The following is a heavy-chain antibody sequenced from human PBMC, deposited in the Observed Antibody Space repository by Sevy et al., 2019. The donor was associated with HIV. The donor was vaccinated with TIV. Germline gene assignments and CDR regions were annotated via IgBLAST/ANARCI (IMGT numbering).Heavy chain of an antibody. D-gene: IGHD3-10*01. CDR1: GYTFTGYY. Sequence: PSVKVSCKASGYTFTGYYMHWVRQAPGQGLEWMGRINPNSGGTNYAQTFQGRVTMTRDTSISTAYMELSRLRSDDTAVYYCATYGSGKQDNRYAFDIWGQGTMITVSS. CDR3: ATYGSGKQDNRYAFDI. J-gene: IGHJ3*02. V-gene: IGHV1-2*06. CDR2: INPNSGGT.